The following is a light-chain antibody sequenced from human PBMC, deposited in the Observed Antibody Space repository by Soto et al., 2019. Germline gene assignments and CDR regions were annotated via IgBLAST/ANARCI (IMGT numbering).Light chain of an antibody. CDR1: HILLSNSNNKNY. Sequence: DIVMTQSPYSLAVSLGERATFNCKSSHILLSNSNNKNYLTWYQQKLGQPPKLLIYWASTRASGVPDRFSGSGSGTDFTLNVSRVEAEDVGVYYCMQVVQPPWTFGQGTKVDIK. CDR3: MQVVQPPWT. V-gene: IGKV4-1*01. CDR2: WAS. J-gene: IGKJ1*01.